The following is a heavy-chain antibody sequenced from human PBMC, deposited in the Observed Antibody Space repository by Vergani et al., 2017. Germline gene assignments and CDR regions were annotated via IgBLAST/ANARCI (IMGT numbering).Heavy chain of an antibody. CDR3: ARESTTSPLYFDY. CDR2: IDTSGST. Sequence: QVQLQESGPGLVKPSQTLSLTCTVSGGSISSGSYYWSWIRQPAGKGLEWIGRIDTSGSTNYNPSFKSRVTISVDTSKNQSSLKLSTVTAADTAVYYCARESTTSPLYFDYWGQGTLVTVSS. CDR1: GGSISSGSYY. V-gene: IGHV4-61*02. J-gene: IGHJ4*02. D-gene: IGHD1-14*01.